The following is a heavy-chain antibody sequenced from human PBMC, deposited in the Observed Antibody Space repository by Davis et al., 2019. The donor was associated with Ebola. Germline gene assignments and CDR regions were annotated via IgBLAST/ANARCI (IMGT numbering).Heavy chain of an antibody. Sequence: AASVKVSCKASGGTFSSYAISWVRQAPGQGLEWMGGIIPIFGTANYAQKFQGRVTITADESTSTAYMELSSLRSEDTAAYYCARDGGSGWFGGAYWGQGTLVTVSS. CDR1: GGTFSSYA. J-gene: IGHJ4*02. V-gene: IGHV1-69*13. CDR2: IIPIFGTA. CDR3: ARDGGSGWFGGAY. D-gene: IGHD6-19*01.